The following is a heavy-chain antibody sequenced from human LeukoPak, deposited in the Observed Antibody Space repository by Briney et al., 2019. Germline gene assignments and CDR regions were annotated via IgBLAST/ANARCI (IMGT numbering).Heavy chain of an antibody. Sequence: SETLSLTCAVYGESFSGYYWSGIRQPPGKGLEWIGEINHSGSTNYNPSLKSRVTISVDTSKNQFSLKVSSVTAADTAVYYCARGVARTYYSDTSGYAAADYWGQGTLVTVSS. V-gene: IGHV4-34*01. CDR2: INHSGST. CDR3: ARGVARTYYSDTSGYAAADY. D-gene: IGHD3-22*01. J-gene: IGHJ4*02. CDR1: GESFSGYY.